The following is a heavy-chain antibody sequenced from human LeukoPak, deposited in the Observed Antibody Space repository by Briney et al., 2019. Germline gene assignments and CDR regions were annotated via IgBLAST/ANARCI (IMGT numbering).Heavy chain of an antibody. V-gene: IGHV3-53*01. CDR3: ARRFSYYYDSSGYYKAHDAFDI. CDR1: GFTVSSNY. J-gene: IGHJ3*02. CDR2: IYSGGST. D-gene: IGHD3-22*01. Sequence: GGSLRLSCAASGFTVSSNYMSWVRQAPGKGLEWVSVIYSGGSTYYADSVKGRFTISRDNSKNTLYLQMNSLRAEDTAVYYCARRFSYYYDSSGYYKAHDAFDIWGQGTMVTVSS.